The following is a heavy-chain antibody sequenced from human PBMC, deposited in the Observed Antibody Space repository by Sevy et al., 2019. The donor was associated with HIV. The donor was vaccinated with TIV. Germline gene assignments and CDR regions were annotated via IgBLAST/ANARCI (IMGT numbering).Heavy chain of an antibody. J-gene: IGHJ6*02. CDR2: ISYDGSNK. Sequence: GGSLRLSCAASEFTFSSYGMHWVRQAPGKGLEWVAVISYDGSNKYYADSVKGRFTISRDNSKNTLYLQMNSLRAEDTAVYYCAKAAEDGYDYDYYGMDVWGQGTTVTVSS. V-gene: IGHV3-30*18. CDR1: EFTFSSYG. CDR3: AKAAEDGYDYDYYGMDV. D-gene: IGHD5-12*01.